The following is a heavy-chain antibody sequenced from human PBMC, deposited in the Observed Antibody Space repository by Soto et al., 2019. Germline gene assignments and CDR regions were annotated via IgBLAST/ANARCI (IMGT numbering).Heavy chain of an antibody. D-gene: IGHD5-18*01. Sequence: EVQLVESGGGLVKPGGSLRLSCAASGFTFSNAWMSWVRQAPGKGLEWVGRIKGKTDGGTTDYAAPVKGRFTISRDNAKNSLYLQMNSLRAEDTAVYYCARDGDTAICGMDVWGQGTTVTVSS. CDR2: IKGKTDGGTT. J-gene: IGHJ6*02. CDR3: ARDGDTAICGMDV. V-gene: IGHV3-15*01. CDR1: GFTFSNAW.